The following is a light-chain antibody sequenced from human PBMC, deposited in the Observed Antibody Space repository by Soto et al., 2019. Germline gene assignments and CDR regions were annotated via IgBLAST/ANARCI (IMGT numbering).Light chain of an antibody. Sequence: EIVMTQSPVTLSVSPGDRATLSCRASQSVSSNLAWYQQKPGQTPKLLIYVASTRATGIPARFSGSGSGTEFTLTISSLQSEDFAVYYCQQYNVWPLTFGGGTKAEFK. CDR1: QSVSSN. J-gene: IGKJ4*01. CDR3: QQYNVWPLT. CDR2: VAS. V-gene: IGKV3-15*01.